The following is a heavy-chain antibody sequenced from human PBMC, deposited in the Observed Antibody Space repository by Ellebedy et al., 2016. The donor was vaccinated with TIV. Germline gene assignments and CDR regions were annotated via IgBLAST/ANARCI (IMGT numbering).Heavy chain of an antibody. CDR2: IYYSGST. D-gene: IGHD2-2*01. Sequence: SETLSLTXTVSGGSISSGGYYWSWIRQHPGKGLEWIGYIYYSGSTYYNPSLKSRVTISVDTSKNQFSLKLSSVTAADTAVYYCARDTPRYCSSTSCSGGAFDIWGQGTMVTVSS. J-gene: IGHJ3*02. V-gene: IGHV4-31*03. CDR1: GGSISSGGYY. CDR3: ARDTPRYCSSTSCSGGAFDI.